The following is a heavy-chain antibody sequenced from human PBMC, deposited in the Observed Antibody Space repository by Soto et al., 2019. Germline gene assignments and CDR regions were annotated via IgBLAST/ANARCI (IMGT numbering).Heavy chain of an antibody. CDR1: GYTFSSYG. D-gene: IGHD2-15*01. CDR2: ISTYNGYT. CDR3: AKGYCSGGSCYSDY. Sequence: GASVKVSCKASGYTFSSYGISWVRQAPGQGLEWVGWISTYNGYTVYAQELQGRFTMTTDTSTSTAYMELRSLTSDDTAVYYCAKGYCSGGSCYSDYWGQGTLVTVSS. V-gene: IGHV1-18*01. J-gene: IGHJ4*02.